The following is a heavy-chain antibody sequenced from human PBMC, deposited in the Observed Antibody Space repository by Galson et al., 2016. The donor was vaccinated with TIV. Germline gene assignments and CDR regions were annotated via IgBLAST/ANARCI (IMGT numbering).Heavy chain of an antibody. V-gene: IGHV2-26*01. J-gene: IGHJ6*03. CDR2: IFSNDEK. Sequence: PALVKPTQTLTLTCTVSGFSLSNARMGVSWIRQPPGKALEWLAHIFSNDEKSYSTSLKSRLTISKDTSKSQVVLTMTNMDPVDTATHYCARNGGSYRHYCYYYYMDVWGKGTTVTVSS. D-gene: IGHD1-26*01. CDR3: ARNGGSYRHYCYYYYMDV. CDR1: GFSLSNARMG.